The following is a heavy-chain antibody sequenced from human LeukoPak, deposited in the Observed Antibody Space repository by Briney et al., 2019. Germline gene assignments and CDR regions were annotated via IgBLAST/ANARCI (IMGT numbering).Heavy chain of an antibody. J-gene: IGHJ4*02. D-gene: IGHD3-10*01. CDR3: ARAPYYGSGSRHFDY. V-gene: IGHV3-11*04. CDR2: ISSSGSTI. Sequence: GGSLRLSCAASGFTFSDYYMSWIRQAPGRGLEWVSYISSSGSTIYYADSVKGRFTISRDNAKNTLYLQMNSLRAEDTAVYYCARAPYYGSGSRHFDYWGQGTLVTVSS. CDR1: GFTFSDYY.